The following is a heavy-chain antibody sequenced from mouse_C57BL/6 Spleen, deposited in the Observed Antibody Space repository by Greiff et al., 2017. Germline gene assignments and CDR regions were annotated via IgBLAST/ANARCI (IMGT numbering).Heavy chain of an antibody. V-gene: IGHV5-15*01. CDR2: ISNLAYSI. CDR3: ARTDDYAMDY. CDR1: GFTFSDYG. Sequence: EVQLVESGGGLVQPGGSLKLSCAASGFTFSDYGMAWVRQAPRKGPEWVAFISNLAYSIYYADTVTGRFTISRENAKNTLYLEMSSLRSEDTAMYYCARTDDYAMDYWGQGTSVTVSS. J-gene: IGHJ4*01.